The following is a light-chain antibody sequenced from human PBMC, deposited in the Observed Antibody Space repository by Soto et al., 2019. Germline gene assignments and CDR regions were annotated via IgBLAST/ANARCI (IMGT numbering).Light chain of an antibody. CDR1: SSDVGGYNY. CDR2: DVI. J-gene: IGLJ3*02. V-gene: IGLV2-11*01. CDR3: CSYAGTYTFGV. Sequence: QSALTQPRSVSGSPGQSVTISCTGTSSDVGGYNYVSWYQQLPGKAPKLMIYDVIERPSGVPDRFSGSKSGNTASLTISGLQAEDEADYYCCSYAGTYTFGVFGGGTQLTVL.